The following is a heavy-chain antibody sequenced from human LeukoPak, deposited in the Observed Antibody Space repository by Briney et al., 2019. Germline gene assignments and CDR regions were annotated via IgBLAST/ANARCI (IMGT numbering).Heavy chain of an antibody. CDR3: AHTNYDFWSGAQRFYYYMDV. CDR2: IYWDDDK. CDR1: GFSLSTSGVG. Sequence: ESGPTLVKPTQTLTLTCPFSGFSLSTSGVGVGWIRQPQGTALEWLALIYWDDDKRHSPSLKSRLTITKDTSKNQVVLTMTNMDPVDTATYYCAHTNYDFWSGAQRFYYYMDVWGKGTTVTVSS. V-gene: IGHV2-5*02. D-gene: IGHD3-3*01. J-gene: IGHJ6*03.